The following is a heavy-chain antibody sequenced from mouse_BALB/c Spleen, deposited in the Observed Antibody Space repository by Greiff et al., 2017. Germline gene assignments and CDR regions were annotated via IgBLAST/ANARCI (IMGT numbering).Heavy chain of an antibody. V-gene: IGHV1-85*01. CDR3: ARVDDGNYRDFDN. D-gene: IGHD2-1*01. CDR2: IFPGDGST. CDR1: GYTFTSYD. J-gene: IGHJ2*01. Sequence: AQLQQSGAELLKPGASVKLSCKASGYTFTSYDINWVRQRPEQGLEWIGWIFPGDGSTKYNEKFKGKATLTTDKSSSTAYMQLGRLTSEDSAVFFCARVDDGNYRDFDNWSEGTTHTVSS.